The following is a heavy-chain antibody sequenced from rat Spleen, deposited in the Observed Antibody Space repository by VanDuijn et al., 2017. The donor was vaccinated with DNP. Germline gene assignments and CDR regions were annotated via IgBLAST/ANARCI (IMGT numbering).Heavy chain of an antibody. CDR2: ITYDGGNT. CDR1: GFTFSNYD. D-gene: IGHD1-6*01. J-gene: IGHJ2*01. V-gene: IGHV5-25*01. Sequence: EVQLVESGGGLVQPGRSMKLSCAASGFTFSNYDMAWVRQAPTKGLEWVATITYDGGNTYYRDSVKGRFTISRDNAKSTLYLQMNSLRSEDTATYYCTRKYTTDYYWYFDFWGQGVMVTVPS. CDR3: TRKYTTDYYWYFDF.